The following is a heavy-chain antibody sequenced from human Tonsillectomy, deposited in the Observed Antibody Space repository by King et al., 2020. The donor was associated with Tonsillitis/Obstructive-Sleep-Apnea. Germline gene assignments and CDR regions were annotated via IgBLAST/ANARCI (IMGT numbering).Heavy chain of an antibody. Sequence: LVESGGGVVQPGRSLRLSCAASGFTFSGDSMHWVRQAPGKGLACVAVISYDGRYKYYPASGKGRFTISRENSKNTLYLQMNSLRAEDTAMYYCARDPALAGTGTFDIWGQGTMVTVSS. CDR1: GFTFSGDS. J-gene: IGHJ3*02. V-gene: IGHV3-30*01. CDR2: ISYDGRYK. D-gene: IGHD6-19*01. CDR3: ARDPALAGTGTFDI.